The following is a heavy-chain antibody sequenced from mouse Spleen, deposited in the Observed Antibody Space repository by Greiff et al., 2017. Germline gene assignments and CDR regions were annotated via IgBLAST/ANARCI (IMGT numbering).Heavy chain of an antibody. J-gene: IGHJ3*01. V-gene: IGHV1-55*01. D-gene: IGHD3-3*01. CDR2: IYPGSGST. Sequence: VKLVESGAELVKPGASVKMSCKASGYTFTSYWITWVKQRPGQGLEWIGDIYPGSGSTNYNEKFKSKATLTVDTSSSTAYMQLSSLTSEDSAVYYCARGRDFAYWGQGTLVTVSA. CDR3: ARGRDFAY. CDR1: GYTFTSYW.